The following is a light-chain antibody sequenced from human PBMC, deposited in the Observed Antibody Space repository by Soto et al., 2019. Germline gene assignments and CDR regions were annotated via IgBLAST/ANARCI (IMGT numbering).Light chain of an antibody. CDR3: CSYAGTFTWV. V-gene: IGLV2-11*01. Sequence: QSALTQPRSVSGSPGQSVTISCSGTGSDIGDTYVSWFQQHPGKVPKLIIYEVNKRPSGVPDRFSGSKSGNVASLTISGLQAEDEADYYCCSYAGTFTWVFGGGTKLTVL. J-gene: IGLJ3*02. CDR1: GSDIGDTY. CDR2: EVN.